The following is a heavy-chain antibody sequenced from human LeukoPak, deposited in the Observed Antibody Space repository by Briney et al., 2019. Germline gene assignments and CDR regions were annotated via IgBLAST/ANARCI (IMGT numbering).Heavy chain of an antibody. CDR2: INHSGST. V-gene: IGHV4-34*01. CDR1: GGSFSGYY. D-gene: IGHD3-10*01. J-gene: IGHJ4*02. Sequence: SETLSLTCAVYGGSFSGYYWSWIRQPPGEGLEWIGEINHSGSTNYNPSLKSRVTISVDTSKNQFSLKLSSVTAADTAVYYCARGRFKYDYWGQGTLVTVSS. CDR3: ARGRFKYDY.